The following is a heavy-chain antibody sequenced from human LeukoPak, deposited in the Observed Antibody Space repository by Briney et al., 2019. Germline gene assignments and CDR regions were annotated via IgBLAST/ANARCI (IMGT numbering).Heavy chain of an antibody. CDR1: GFTFSSYS. J-gene: IGHJ6*03. V-gene: IGHV3-21*01. Sequence: GGSLRLSCAASGFTFSSYSMNWVRQAPGKGLEWVSSISSSSRYIYYADSVKGRFTISRDDAKNSLFLQMNSLRAEDTAEYYCARAFDTSWDYYYMDVWGKGTTVTVSS. D-gene: IGHD2-2*01. CDR3: ARAFDTSWDYYYMDV. CDR2: ISSSSRYI.